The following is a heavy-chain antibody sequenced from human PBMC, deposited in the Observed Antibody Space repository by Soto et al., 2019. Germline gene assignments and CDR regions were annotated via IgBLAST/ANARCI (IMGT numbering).Heavy chain of an antibody. V-gene: IGHV4-30-2*01. CDR2: IFHGGIT. CDR1: GGSISSDTHT. J-gene: IGHJ4*02. Sequence: PSETLSLTCTVSGGSISSDTHTWSWVCQPPGKGLEWIGYIFHGGITNYNPSLKSRVTISEDASKNQFSLKLSSVTAADTAVYYCARGNGIASRPADYWGQGTLVTVSS. D-gene: IGHD6-13*01. CDR3: ARGNGIASRPADY.